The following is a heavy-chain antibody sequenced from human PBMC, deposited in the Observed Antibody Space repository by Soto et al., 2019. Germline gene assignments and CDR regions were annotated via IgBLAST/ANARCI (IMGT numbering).Heavy chain of an antibody. Sequence: TVGSLRLSCAASGFTVSSNYMSWVRQAPGKGLEWVSSITYTGVSTYYADSVKGRFTISRDNSRDTLFLQMNSLRAEDTAIYYCAKSSVWYPYFDSWGQGTLVTVSS. J-gene: IGHJ4*02. CDR3: AKSSVWYPYFDS. CDR1: GFTVSSNY. V-gene: IGHV3-23*01. CDR2: ITYTGVST. D-gene: IGHD6-13*01.